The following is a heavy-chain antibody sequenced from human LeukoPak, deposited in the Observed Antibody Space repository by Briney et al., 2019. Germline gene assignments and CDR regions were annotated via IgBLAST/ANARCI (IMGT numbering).Heavy chain of an antibody. Sequence: PGRSLRLSCAASGFTFSSYAMHWVRQAPGKGLEWVAVISYDGSNKYYGDSVKGRFTITRDNSKNTLYLQMNSLRAEDTAVYYCARGVVVVVAATSNWFDPWGQGTLVTVSS. CDR1: GFTFSSYA. CDR2: ISYDGSNK. D-gene: IGHD2-15*01. CDR3: ARGVVVVVAATSNWFDP. J-gene: IGHJ5*02. V-gene: IGHV3-30*04.